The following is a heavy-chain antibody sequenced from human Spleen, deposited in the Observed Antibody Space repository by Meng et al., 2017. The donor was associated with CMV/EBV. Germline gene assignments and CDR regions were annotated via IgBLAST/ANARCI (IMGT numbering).Heavy chain of an antibody. V-gene: IGHV4-34*01. J-gene: IGHJ6*02. CDR3: ASRSPMITFGGVIPHGMDV. D-gene: IGHD3-16*02. CDR2: INHRGST. CDR1: HESFNDYY. Sequence: GSLRLSCAVYHESFNDYYWSWIRQPPGKGLEWVGEINHRGSTNSSPSLKSRVTMSVDPSKRHFSLKLSSVTAADTAVYYCASRSPMITFGGVIPHGMDVWGQGTTVTVSS.